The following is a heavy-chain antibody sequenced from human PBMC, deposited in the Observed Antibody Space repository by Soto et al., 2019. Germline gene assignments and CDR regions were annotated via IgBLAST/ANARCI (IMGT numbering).Heavy chain of an antibody. CDR3: ASSSWYDSSGPIDY. CDR1: GGSISGSSYY. D-gene: IGHD3-22*01. V-gene: IGHV4-39*01. Sequence: PSETLSLTCTVSGGSISGSSYYWGWIRRPPGKGLEWIGSIYYSGSTYYNPSLKSRVTISVDTSKNQFSLKLSSVTAADTAVYYCASSSWYDSSGPIDYWGQGTLVTVSS. CDR2: IYYSGST. J-gene: IGHJ4*02.